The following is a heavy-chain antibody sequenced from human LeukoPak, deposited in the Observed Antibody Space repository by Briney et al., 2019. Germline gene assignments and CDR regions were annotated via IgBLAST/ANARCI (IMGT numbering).Heavy chain of an antibody. CDR3: ARGDAFSGDS. V-gene: IGHV3-7*04. J-gene: IGHJ5*01. Sequence: GGSLRLSCAASGFTFSTYWMSWVRQAPGKGLEWVANIHQDGNEKYYVDSVKRRFTSARANAKNSLFLQMTHLRVEGSAVYYCARGDAFSGDSWGHGTLVTASS. CDR1: GFTFSTYW. D-gene: IGHD2-2*01. CDR2: IHQDGNEK.